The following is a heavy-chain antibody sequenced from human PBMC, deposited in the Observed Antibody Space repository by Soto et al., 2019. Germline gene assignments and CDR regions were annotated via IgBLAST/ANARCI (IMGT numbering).Heavy chain of an antibody. D-gene: IGHD3-16*01. CDR1: GEGKSIYP. J-gene: IGHJ6*02. CDR3: ARDRGVYDYVWVAPMAV. V-gene: IGHV1-69*01. CDR2: IIPIFGTA. Sequence: SLNRYWKSAGEGKSIYPIGWGLHTQKQWLEWMGGIIPIFGTANYAQKFQGRVTITADESTSTAYMELSSLRSEDTAVYYCARDRGVYDYVWVAPMAVWGQGTTVPVSS.